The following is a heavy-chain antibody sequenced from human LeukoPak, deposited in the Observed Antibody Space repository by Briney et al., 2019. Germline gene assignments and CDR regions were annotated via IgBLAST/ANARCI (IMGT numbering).Heavy chain of an antibody. Sequence: GASVKVSCKASGYTFTSYGISWVRQAPGQGLEWMGWISAYNGNTNYAQTLQGRVTMTTDTSTSTAYMELSSLRSEDTAVYYCARDLPTPQDDYVWGSYPEGNNWFDPWGQGTLVTVSS. D-gene: IGHD3-16*02. V-gene: IGHV1-18*01. CDR2: ISAYNGNT. CDR3: ARDLPTPQDDYVWGSYPEGNNWFDP. CDR1: GYTFTSYG. J-gene: IGHJ5*02.